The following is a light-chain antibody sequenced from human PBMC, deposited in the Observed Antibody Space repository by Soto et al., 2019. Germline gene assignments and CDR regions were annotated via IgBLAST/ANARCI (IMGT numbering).Light chain of an antibody. J-gene: IGLJ2*01. CDR2: DVS. CDR3: SSYTSSSTLV. CDR1: SSDVGGYNY. Sequence: QSALTQPASVSGSPGQSITISCTGTSSDVGGYNYVSWYQQHPGKAPKLMIYDVSNRPSGVSNRFSGSKSGNTASLIISGLQAEDEADYYCSSYTSSSTLVFGGGTKLTVL. V-gene: IGLV2-14*01.